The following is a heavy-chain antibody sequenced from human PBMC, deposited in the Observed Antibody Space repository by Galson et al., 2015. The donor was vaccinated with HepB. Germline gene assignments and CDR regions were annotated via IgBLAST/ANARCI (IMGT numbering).Heavy chain of an antibody. CDR2: INSDGSST. V-gene: IGHV3-74*01. D-gene: IGHD1-26*01. CDR3: ARVGGSQRGGAFDY. J-gene: IGHJ4*02. Sequence: SLRLSCAASGFTFSSYWMHWVRQAPGKGLVWVSRINSDGSSTSYADSVKGRFTISRDNAKNKLYLQMNSLRAEDTAVYYCARVGGSQRGGAFDYWGQGTLVTVSS. CDR1: GFTFSSYW.